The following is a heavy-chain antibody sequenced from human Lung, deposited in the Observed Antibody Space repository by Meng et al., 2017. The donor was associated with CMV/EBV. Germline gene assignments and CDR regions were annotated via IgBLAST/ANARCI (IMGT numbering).Heavy chain of an antibody. CDR3: VRVRGQRELGDTYDI. CDR2: IRAYTVNT. CDR1: GYTFTNYG. Sequence: ASVXVSXKASGYTFTNYGLSWVRQAPGQGLEWMGWIRAYTVNTNYAQKFQGRVTMTADRFTDTAYMELRSLRSDDTAVYYCVRVRGQRELGDTYDIWGQGXMFTVSS. D-gene: IGHD1-26*01. V-gene: IGHV1-18*01. J-gene: IGHJ3*02.